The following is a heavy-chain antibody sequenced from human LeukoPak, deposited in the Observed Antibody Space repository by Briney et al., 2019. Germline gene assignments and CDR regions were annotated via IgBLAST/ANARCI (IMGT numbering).Heavy chain of an antibody. CDR3: ARELGIEGYWYFDL. J-gene: IGHJ2*01. D-gene: IGHD7-27*01. CDR1: GFTVRSYD. Sequence: TGESLRLSCAASGFTVRSYDMHWVRQVAGKGLEWVSAISTASNPHYAASVQGRFTIFRANAENSLYLQMNSLSAEDTAVYYCARELGIEGYWYFDLWGRGTLVTVSS. V-gene: IGHV3-13*05. CDR2: ISTASNP.